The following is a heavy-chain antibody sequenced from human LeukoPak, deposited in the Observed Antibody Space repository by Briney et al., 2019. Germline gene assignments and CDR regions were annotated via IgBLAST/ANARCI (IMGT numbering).Heavy chain of an antibody. CDR1: GGSISSYY. Sequence: SETPSLTCTVSGGSISSYYWSWIRQPPGKGLEWIGYIYYSGSTNYNPSLKSRVTISVDTSKNQFSLKLSSVTAADTAVYYCARHNVVPDEITNGMDVWGQGTTVTVSS. J-gene: IGHJ6*02. CDR2: IYYSGST. D-gene: IGHD1-1*01. V-gene: IGHV4-59*08. CDR3: ARHNVVPDEITNGMDV.